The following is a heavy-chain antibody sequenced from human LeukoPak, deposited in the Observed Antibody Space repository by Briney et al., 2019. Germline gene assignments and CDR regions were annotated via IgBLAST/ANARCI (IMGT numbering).Heavy chain of an antibody. CDR3: ARQHRDPYYCSSTSCYVEGWFDP. V-gene: IGHV4-61*05. CDR1: GGSISSTTYY. J-gene: IGHJ5*02. CDR2: IYYSGST. Sequence: SETLSLTCTVSGGSISSTTYYWSWIRQPPGKGLEWVGYIYYSGSTNYNPSLKSRVTISVDTSKNQFSLKLSSVTAADTAVYYCARQHRDPYYCSSTSCYVEGWFDPWGQGTLVTVSS. D-gene: IGHD2-2*01.